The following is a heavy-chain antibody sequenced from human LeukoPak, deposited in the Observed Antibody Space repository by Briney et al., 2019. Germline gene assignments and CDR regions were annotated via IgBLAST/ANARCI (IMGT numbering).Heavy chain of an antibody. CDR1: GCTFDGNG. V-gene: IGHV3-20*04. Sequence: PGGSLRLSCSTSGCTFDGNGMKRLRQAPGKGLEWVSNINWNGRNVDYADSVKGRFTISRDKAKNSLPLHINSLVAEDTPVYYCARDGKQDYYYSSHHREASDIWGQGTMVIVSS. J-gene: IGHJ3*02. CDR2: INWNGRNV. CDR3: ARDGKQDYYYSSHHREASDI. D-gene: IGHD3-22*01.